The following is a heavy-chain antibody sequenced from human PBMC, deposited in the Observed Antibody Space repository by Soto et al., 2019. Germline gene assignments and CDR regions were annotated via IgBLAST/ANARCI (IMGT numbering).Heavy chain of an antibody. Sequence: SETLSLTCTVSGYSISSGYYWGWIRQPPGKGLEWIGSIYHSGSTYYNPSLKSRVTISVDTSKNQFSLKLSSVTAADTAVYYCARDSGSGWSYYYYGMDVWGQGTTVTVSS. CDR2: IYHSGST. D-gene: IGHD6-19*01. CDR1: GYSISSGYY. CDR3: ARDSGSGWSYYYYGMDV. V-gene: IGHV4-38-2*02. J-gene: IGHJ6*02.